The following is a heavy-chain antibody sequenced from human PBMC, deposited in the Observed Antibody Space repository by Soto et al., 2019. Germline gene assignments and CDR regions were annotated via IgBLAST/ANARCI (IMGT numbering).Heavy chain of an antibody. CDR2: ISVSDDST. V-gene: IGHV3-23*01. D-gene: IGHD2-21*02. CDR3: AKESDPHY. Sequence: EVQLLESGGGLGQPGGSLRLSCAASGFTFSDFAMSWVRQAPGKGLEWVSGISVSDDSTYYADSEKGRFTISRDNSKNTLYLQMNSLRAEDTAVYYCAKESDPHYWGQGTLVTVSS. CDR1: GFTFSDFA. J-gene: IGHJ4*02.